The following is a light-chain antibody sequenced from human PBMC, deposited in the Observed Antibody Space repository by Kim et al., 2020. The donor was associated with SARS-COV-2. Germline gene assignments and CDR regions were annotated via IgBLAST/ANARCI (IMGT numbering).Light chain of an antibody. Sequence: SSELTQDPAVSVALGPTVRITCQGDSLRSYYASWYQQKAGQAPVLVIYGKYNRPSGIPDRFSGSSSGNTASLTITGAQAEDEADYDCNSRDSRGNPVVFGGGTQLTVL. CDR3: NSRDSRGNPVV. J-gene: IGLJ2*01. V-gene: IGLV3-19*01. CDR1: SLRSYY. CDR2: GKY.